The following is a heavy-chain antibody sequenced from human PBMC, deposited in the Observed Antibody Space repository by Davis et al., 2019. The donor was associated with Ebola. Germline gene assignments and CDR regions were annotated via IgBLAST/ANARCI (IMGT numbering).Heavy chain of an antibody. D-gene: IGHD2-2*01. CDR1: GFTFSSYS. V-gene: IGHV3-48*01. CDR3: AREGKYRDESRTFDY. J-gene: IGHJ4*02. Sequence: GGSLRLSCASSGFTFSSYSMNWVRQAPGKGLERVSYISGYSSTISYADSVKGRFTISSDNSKNTLYLQMNSLRAEDTAVYYCAREGKYRDESRTFDYWGQGTLVTVSS. CDR2: ISGYSSTI.